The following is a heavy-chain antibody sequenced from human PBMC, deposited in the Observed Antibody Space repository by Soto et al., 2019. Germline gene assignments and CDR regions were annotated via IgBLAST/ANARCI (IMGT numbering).Heavy chain of an antibody. V-gene: IGHV3-53*01. CDR3: ARGPLWCGELYDY. CDR1: GFTVSSNY. CDR2: IYSGGST. J-gene: IGHJ4*02. Sequence: EVQLVESGGGLIQPGGSLRLSCAASGFTVSSNYMSWVRQAPGKGLEWVSVIYSGGSTYYADSVKGRFTISRDNSKNTLYLQMNSLRAEDTAVYYCARGPLWCGELYDYWGQGTLVTVSS. D-gene: IGHD3-10*01.